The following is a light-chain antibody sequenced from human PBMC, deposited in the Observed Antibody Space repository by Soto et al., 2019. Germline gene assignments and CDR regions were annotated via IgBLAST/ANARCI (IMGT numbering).Light chain of an antibody. V-gene: IGLV2-8*01. Sequence: QSALTQPPSASGSPGQSVAISCTGTSSDVGGYNYVSWYQQYPGKAPKLIIYEVTKRPSGVPDRFSGSKSGNTASLTVSGLQAEDEADYFCCSYAGSNIGVFGTGTKLTVL. J-gene: IGLJ1*01. CDR3: CSYAGSNIGV. CDR2: EVT. CDR1: SSDVGGYNY.